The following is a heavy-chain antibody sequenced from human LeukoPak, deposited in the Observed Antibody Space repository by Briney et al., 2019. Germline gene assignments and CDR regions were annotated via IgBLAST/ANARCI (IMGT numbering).Heavy chain of an antibody. J-gene: IGHJ4*02. V-gene: IGHV3-23*01. CDR2: ISGSGGST. CDR1: GFTFSSYG. CDR3: AKESGSGWLNFDY. Sequence: AGGSLRLSCAASGFTFSSYGMSWVRQAPGKGLEWVSAISGSGGSTYYADSVKGRFTISRDNSKNTLYLQMNSLRAEDTAVYYCAKESGSGWLNFDYWGQGTLVTVSS. D-gene: IGHD6-19*01.